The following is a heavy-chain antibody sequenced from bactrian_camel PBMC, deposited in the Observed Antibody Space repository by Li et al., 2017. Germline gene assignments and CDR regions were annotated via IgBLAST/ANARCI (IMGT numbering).Heavy chain of an antibody. CDR3: ALDPFFCSAGSWYSQGYQY. J-gene: IGHJ4*01. V-gene: IGHV3S1*01. CDR1: GYTYSRYC. CDR2: VYFGGGRS. D-gene: IGHD6*01. Sequence: HVQLVESGGGSVQAGGSLGLSCAASGYTYSRYCMGWFRRAPGKEREGVAAVYFGGGRSWYADSVKGRFALSQEYVKRTLYLQMNGLKPEDTAMYSCALDPFFCSAGSWYSQGYQYWGQGTQVTVS.